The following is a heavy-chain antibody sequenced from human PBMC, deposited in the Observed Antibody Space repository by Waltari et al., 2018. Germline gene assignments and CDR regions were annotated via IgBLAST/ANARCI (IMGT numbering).Heavy chain of an antibody. Sequence: QVQLVQSGAEVKKPGSSVKVSCKASGGTFSSYAISWVRQAPGKGLEWMGGFDPEDGETIYAQKFQGRVTMTEDTSTDTAYMELSSLRSEDTAVYYCATGMVRGVTTDYWGQGTLVTVSS. CDR1: GGTFSSYA. CDR3: ATGMVRGVTTDY. J-gene: IGHJ4*02. D-gene: IGHD3-10*01. V-gene: IGHV1-24*01. CDR2: FDPEDGET.